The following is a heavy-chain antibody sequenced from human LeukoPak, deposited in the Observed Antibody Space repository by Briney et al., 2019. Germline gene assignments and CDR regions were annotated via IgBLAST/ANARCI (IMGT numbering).Heavy chain of an antibody. CDR1: GYSISSGYY. D-gene: IGHD3-10*01. CDR2: ISHSGST. Sequence: SETLSLTCTVSGYSISSGYYWGWIRQPPGKGLEWIGSISHSGSTYYKPSLKSRVTISVDTSKNQFSLKLRSVTAADTAVYYCARHRPGGGAFDIWGQGTMVTVSS. V-gene: IGHV4-38-2*02. CDR3: ARHRPGGGAFDI. J-gene: IGHJ3*02.